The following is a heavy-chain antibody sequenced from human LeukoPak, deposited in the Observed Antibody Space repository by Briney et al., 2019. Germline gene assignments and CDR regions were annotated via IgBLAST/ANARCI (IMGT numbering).Heavy chain of an antibody. CDR2: IYYSGST. V-gene: IGHV4-39*07. CDR3: ARASGGTVGRYDDAFDI. J-gene: IGHJ3*02. D-gene: IGHD4-23*01. CDR1: GFTFSTYS. Sequence: GSLRLSCAASGFTFSTYSMNWARQAPGKGLEWIGSIYYSGSTYYNPSLKSRVTISVDTSKNQFSLKLSSVTAADTAVYYCARASGGTVGRYDDAFDIWGQGTMVTVSS.